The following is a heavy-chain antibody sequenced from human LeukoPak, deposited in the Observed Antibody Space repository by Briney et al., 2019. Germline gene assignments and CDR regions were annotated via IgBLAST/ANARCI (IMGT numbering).Heavy chain of an antibody. CDR1: GGSISSYY. Sequence: SETLSLTCTVSGGSISSYYWSCIRQPPGKGLEWIGYIYYSGSTNYNPSLKSRVTISVDTSKNQFSLKLSSVTAAGTAVYYCARSETYYYYYMDVWGKGTTLTVSS. CDR3: ARSETYYYYYMDV. CDR2: IYYSGST. V-gene: IGHV4-59*01. J-gene: IGHJ6*03. D-gene: IGHD1-14*01.